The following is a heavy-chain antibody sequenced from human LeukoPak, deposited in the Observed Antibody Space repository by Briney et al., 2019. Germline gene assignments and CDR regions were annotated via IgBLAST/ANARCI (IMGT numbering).Heavy chain of an antibody. CDR1: GFTFSSYA. CDR2: ISYDGSNK. J-gene: IGHJ4*02. V-gene: IGHV3-30*04. D-gene: IGHD6-13*01. Sequence: GGSLRLSCAASGFTFSSYAMHWVRQAPGKGLEWVAVISYDGSNKYYADSVKGRFTISRDNSKNTLYLQMNSLRAEDTAVYYCASPRLAAAGYDRPPDYCGQGTLVTVSS. CDR3: ASPRLAAAGYDRPPDY.